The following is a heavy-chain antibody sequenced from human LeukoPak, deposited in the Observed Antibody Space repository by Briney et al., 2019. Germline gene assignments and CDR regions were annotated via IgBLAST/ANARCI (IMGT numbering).Heavy chain of an antibody. V-gene: IGHV1-69*05. CDR2: IIPIFGTA. CDR3: ARDRGSGSYSNWFDP. D-gene: IGHD3-10*01. Sequence: GSSVKVSCKASGGTFSSYAISWLRQAPGQGLEWMGRIIPIFGTANYAQKFQGRVTITTDESTSTAYMELSSLRSEDTAVYYCARDRGSGSYSNWFDPWGQGTLVTVSS. J-gene: IGHJ5*02. CDR1: GGTFSSYA.